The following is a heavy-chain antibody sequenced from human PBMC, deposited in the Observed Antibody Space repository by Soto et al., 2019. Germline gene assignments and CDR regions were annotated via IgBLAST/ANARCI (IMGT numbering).Heavy chain of an antibody. CDR3: AASGWSHYGMDV. J-gene: IGHJ6*02. V-gene: IGHV1-24*01. CDR1: RYTLTEIS. CDR2: FDPEDGET. D-gene: IGHD6-19*01. Sequence: VKVSWKVFRYTLTEISMHWVRQAPGKGLEWMGGFDPEDGETIYAQKFQGRVTMTEDTSTDTAYMELSSLRAEDTAVYYCAASGWSHYGMDVWGQGTTVTVSS.